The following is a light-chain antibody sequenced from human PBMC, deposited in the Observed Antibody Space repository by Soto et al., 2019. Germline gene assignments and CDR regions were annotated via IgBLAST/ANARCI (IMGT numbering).Light chain of an antibody. J-gene: IGKJ5*01. V-gene: IGKV3-20*01. Sequence: EIVLTQSPGTLSLSPGEGATLSCRASQSVDSSYLGWYQQKPGQAPRLLIYGASNRATGIPDRFSGSGCGTGFTLTVSRLEPEDFARYYCQYYGSSPRITFGQGTRLQI. CDR2: GAS. CDR3: QYYGSSPRIT. CDR1: QSVDSSY.